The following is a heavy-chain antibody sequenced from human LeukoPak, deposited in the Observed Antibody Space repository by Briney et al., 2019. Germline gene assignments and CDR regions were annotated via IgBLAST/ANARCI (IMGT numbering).Heavy chain of an antibody. CDR3: ARDDRWLQFNN. J-gene: IGHJ4*02. CDR1: GFTFSSYS. Sequence: GGSLRLSCATSGFTFSSYSMNWVRQAPGKGLEWVSSISSSSSYIYYADSVKGRFTISRDNSKNTLYLQINSLRAEDTAVYFCARDDRWLQFNNWGQGPLVTVSS. D-gene: IGHD5-24*01. V-gene: IGHV3-21*04. CDR2: ISSSSSYI.